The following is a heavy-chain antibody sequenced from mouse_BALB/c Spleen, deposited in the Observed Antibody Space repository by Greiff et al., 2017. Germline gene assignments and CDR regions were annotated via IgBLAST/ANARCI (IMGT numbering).Heavy chain of an antibody. J-gene: IGHJ1*01. V-gene: IGHV7-3*02. CDR3: ARDKRYFDV. CDR2: IRNKANGYTT. Sequence: DVMLVESGGGLVQPGGSLRLSCATSGFTFTDYYMSWVRQPPGKALEWLGFIRNKANGYTTEYSASVKGRFTISRDNSQSILYLQMNTLRAEDSATYYCARDKRYFDVWGAGTTVTVSS. CDR1: GFTFTDYY.